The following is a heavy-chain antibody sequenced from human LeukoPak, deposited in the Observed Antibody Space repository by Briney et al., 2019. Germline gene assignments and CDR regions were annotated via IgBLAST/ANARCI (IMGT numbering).Heavy chain of an antibody. V-gene: IGHV6-1*01. CDR1: GDSVSSNSAA. Sequence: SQTLSLTCAISGDSVSSNSAAWNWIRQSPSRGLEWLGRTYYRSKWYNDYAVSVKSRITINPDTSKNQFSLKLSSVTAADTAVYYCARVKIGYCSSTSCYGFDYWGQGTLVTASS. D-gene: IGHD2-2*01. CDR3: ARVKIGYCSSTSCYGFDY. J-gene: IGHJ4*02. CDR2: TYYRSKWYN.